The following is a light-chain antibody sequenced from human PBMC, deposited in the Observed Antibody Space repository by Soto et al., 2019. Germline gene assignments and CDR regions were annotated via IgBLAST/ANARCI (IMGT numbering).Light chain of an antibody. J-gene: IGKJ1*01. CDR2: GAS. CDR1: QSVTSSY. CDR3: QQYDNSRAT. Sequence: DIVLTQSPGTLSLSPGERATLSCRASQSVTSSYLAWYQQKPGQAPRLLIYGASSRATGIPDRFSGSGSGTDFTLTISRVEPEDFAVYYCQQYDNSRATFGQGTTVEIK. V-gene: IGKV3-20*01.